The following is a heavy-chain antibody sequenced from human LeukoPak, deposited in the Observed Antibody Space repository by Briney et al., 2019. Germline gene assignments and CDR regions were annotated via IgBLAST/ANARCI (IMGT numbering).Heavy chain of an antibody. CDR2: IKQDGSEI. J-gene: IGHJ6*03. V-gene: IGHV3-7*01. D-gene: IGHD6-6*01. Sequence: GGSLRLSCEASGFTFRSYWMSWVRQAPGKGLEWVANIKQDGSEIHYVDSVKGRFTISRDNAKNSLYLQLNSLRAEDTATYYCVRVSYSISPNFYYYNMDVWGKGTTVTVSS. CDR3: VRVSYSISPNFYYYNMDV. CDR1: GFTFRSYW.